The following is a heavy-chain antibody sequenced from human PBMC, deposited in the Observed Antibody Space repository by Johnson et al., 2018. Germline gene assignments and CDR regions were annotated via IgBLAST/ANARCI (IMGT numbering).Heavy chain of an antibody. CDR1: GFSVNVHY. CDR3: SCYIRGYPT. V-gene: IGHV3-53*01. J-gene: IGHJ4*02. CDR2: MYTSGDT. Sequence: EVQLVESGGGLIQPGGSLRLSCAASGFSVNVHYMSWARQAPGKGLEWVSSMYTSGDTFYADTVKGRFTISRDNSKNTLYLQMNSLRAEDTAMYYCSCYIRGYPTWGQGTLVTVSS. D-gene: IGHD5-12*01.